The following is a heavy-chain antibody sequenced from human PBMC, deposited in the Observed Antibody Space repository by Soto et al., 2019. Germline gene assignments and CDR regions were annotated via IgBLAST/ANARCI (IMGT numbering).Heavy chain of an antibody. CDR1: GFIFDDYA. Sequence: EVQLVESGGGLVQPGRSLRLSCTASGFIFDDYAMHWVRQAPGKGLEGISGISWNSGSTGYADSVRGRFTISRDNAKNSLHLQMISLRAEDTALYYCAKALGLGSGNYGYYMDVWGKGTTVIVSS. CDR3: AKALGLGSGNYGYYMDV. V-gene: IGHV3-9*01. J-gene: IGHJ6*03. D-gene: IGHD3-10*01. CDR2: ISWNSGST.